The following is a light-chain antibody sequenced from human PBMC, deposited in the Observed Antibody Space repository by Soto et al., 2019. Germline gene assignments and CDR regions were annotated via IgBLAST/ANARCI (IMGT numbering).Light chain of an antibody. Sequence: EIVLKQSPATLSLSPGERATLSCRASQSISIYLAWYQQKPGQAPRLLIYDASNRATGIPARFSGSGSGTDFTLTISSLEPEDFAVYYCQQRSNWPLTFGGGTKVEI. V-gene: IGKV3-11*01. CDR3: QQRSNWPLT. J-gene: IGKJ4*01. CDR2: DAS. CDR1: QSISIY.